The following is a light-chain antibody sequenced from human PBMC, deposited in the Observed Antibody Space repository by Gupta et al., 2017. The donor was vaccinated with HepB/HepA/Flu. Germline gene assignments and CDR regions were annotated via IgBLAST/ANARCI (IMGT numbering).Light chain of an antibody. V-gene: IGKV3-20*01. J-gene: IGKJ1*01. CDR2: GAS. CDR3: QQFGSSPWT. CDR1: QGVSSYS. Sequence: EIVLTQSPGTLSLSPGARATLSCRASQGVSSYSLAWSQQKPGQAPRLPMYGASSRATGIPDRCSGSGSGTDCTRTISRMEPENFAVAACQQFGSSPWTLGQGTKVEIK.